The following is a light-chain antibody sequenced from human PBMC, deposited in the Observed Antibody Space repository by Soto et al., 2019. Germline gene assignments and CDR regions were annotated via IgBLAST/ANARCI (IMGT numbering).Light chain of an antibody. CDR1: QSVTSN. CDR3: QQYCSTPPT. V-gene: IGKV3-20*01. J-gene: IGKJ5*01. CDR2: GAS. Sequence: EHGLTHYPGTLSLSPGERATLSCRASQSVTSNLAWYQHKPGQAPRLLIYGASTRATGIPDRFSGSGSGTDFTLTISRLQPEDVAVYYCQQYCSTPPTFGQGTRLEI.